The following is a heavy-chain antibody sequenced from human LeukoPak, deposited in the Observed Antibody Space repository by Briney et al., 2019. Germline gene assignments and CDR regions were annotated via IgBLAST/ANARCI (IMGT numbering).Heavy chain of an antibody. D-gene: IGHD3-22*01. Sequence: SETLSLTCTVSGGSISSGSYYWSWIRQPAGKGLEWIGRIYTSGSTNYNPSLKSRVTMSVDTSKNQFSLKLSSVTAADTAVYYCARGLHYYDSSGYPVYYFDYWGQGTLVTVSS. V-gene: IGHV4-61*02. J-gene: IGHJ4*02. CDR3: ARGLHYYDSSGYPVYYFDY. CDR1: GGSISSGSYY. CDR2: IYTSGST.